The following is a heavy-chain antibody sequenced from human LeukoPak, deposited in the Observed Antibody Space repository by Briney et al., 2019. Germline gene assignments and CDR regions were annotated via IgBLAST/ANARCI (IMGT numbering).Heavy chain of an antibody. CDR1: GGSISSSSKY. CDR3: ARHLGLSTLDY. V-gene: IGHV4-39*01. Sequence: RPSETLSLTCTVSGGSISSSSKYWGWIRQSPGKGLEWIGNFFYSESTYCNPSLKSRVTISVDTSKNQFSLNLRSVTAADTAVYYCARHLGLSTLDYWGQGTLVTVSS. J-gene: IGHJ4*02. D-gene: IGHD5/OR15-5a*01. CDR2: FFYSEST.